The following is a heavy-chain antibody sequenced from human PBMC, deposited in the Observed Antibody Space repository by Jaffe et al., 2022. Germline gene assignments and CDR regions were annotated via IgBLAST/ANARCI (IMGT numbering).Heavy chain of an antibody. V-gene: IGHV4-4*02. Sequence: QVQLQESGPGLVNPSGTLSLTCAVSGGSISTNNWWSWVRQTPGKGLEWIAEIYHNGDTKYNPSLQSRVTISVDKSKNQFSLKLRSLTAADTAVYYCAREKGAGTYQGFDYWGQGTLVTVSS. CDR2: IYHNGDT. CDR3: AREKGAGTYQGFDY. D-gene: IGHD2-2*01. J-gene: IGHJ4*02. CDR1: GGSISTNNW.